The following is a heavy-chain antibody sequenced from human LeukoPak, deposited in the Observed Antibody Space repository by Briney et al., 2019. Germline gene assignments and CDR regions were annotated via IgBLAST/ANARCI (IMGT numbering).Heavy chain of an antibody. Sequence: SVKVSCKASGGTFSSYTISWVRQAPGQGLEWMGRIIPILGIANYAQKFQGRVTITADKSTSTAYMELRSLRSDDTAVYYCARVAARTFDYWGQGTLVTVSS. J-gene: IGHJ4*02. V-gene: IGHV1-69*02. D-gene: IGHD6-6*01. CDR3: ARVAARTFDY. CDR2: IIPILGIA. CDR1: GGTFSSYT.